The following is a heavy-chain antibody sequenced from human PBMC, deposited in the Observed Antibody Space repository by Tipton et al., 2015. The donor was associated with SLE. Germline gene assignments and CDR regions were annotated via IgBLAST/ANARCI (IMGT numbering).Heavy chain of an antibody. D-gene: IGHD6-13*01. V-gene: IGHV4-61*08. CDR2: IYYSGST. J-gene: IGHJ3*02. Sequence: LRLSCTVSGGSISSGGYYWSWIRQPPGKGLEWIGYIYYSGSTNYNPSLKSRVTISVDTSKNQFSLKLSSVTAADTAVYYCARERQQLVRESAVDIWGQGTMVTVSS. CDR1: GGSISSGGYY. CDR3: ARERQQLVRESAVDI.